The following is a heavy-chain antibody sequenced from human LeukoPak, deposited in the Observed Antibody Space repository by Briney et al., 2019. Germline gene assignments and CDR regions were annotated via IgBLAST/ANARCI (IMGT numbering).Heavy chain of an antibody. J-gene: IGHJ4*02. Sequence: GGSLRLSCAASGFTFSTYAMSWVRQAPGKGLEWVSSISASVSSTYYADSVNGRFTVSRDNSKNTLYLQMNSLRVEDTAVYYCAREWELLPWDWGQGTLVTVSS. D-gene: IGHD3-10*01. CDR1: GFTFSTYA. V-gene: IGHV3-23*01. CDR2: ISASVSST. CDR3: AREWELLPWD.